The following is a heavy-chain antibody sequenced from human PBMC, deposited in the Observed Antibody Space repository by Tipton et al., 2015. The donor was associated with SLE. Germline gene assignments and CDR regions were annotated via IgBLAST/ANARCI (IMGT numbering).Heavy chain of an antibody. CDR3: AREGVHFWSGSSYYYYYYMDV. V-gene: IGHV4-59*12. CDR1: GGSISSYF. Sequence: TLSLTCTVSGGSISSYFWSWIRQPPGKGLEWIGHIYYSGSTNYNPSLKSRVTISVDTSKNQFSLKLSSVTAADTAVYYCAREGVHFWSGSSYYYYYYMDVWGKGTTVTVSS. D-gene: IGHD3-3*02. CDR2: IYYSGST. J-gene: IGHJ6*03.